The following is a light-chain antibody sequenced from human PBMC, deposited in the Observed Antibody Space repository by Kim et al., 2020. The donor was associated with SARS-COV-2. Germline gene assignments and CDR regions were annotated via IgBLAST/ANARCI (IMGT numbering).Light chain of an antibody. CDR3: QQYNNWYT. V-gene: IGKV3-15*01. Sequence: EIVMTQSPATLSVSQGERATLSCRASQSVSSNLAWYQQKPGQAPRLLIYGASTRATGIPARFNGSGSGTEFTLTISSLQSEDLAVYYCQQYNNWYTFGQGTKLEI. CDR2: GAS. CDR1: QSVSSN. J-gene: IGKJ2*01.